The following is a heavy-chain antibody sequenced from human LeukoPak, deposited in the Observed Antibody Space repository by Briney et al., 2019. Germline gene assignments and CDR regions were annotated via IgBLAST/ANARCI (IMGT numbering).Heavy chain of an antibody. CDR3: VRVGDCTSAACHDTRFDP. CDR2: IYHSGNT. J-gene: IGHJ5*02. V-gene: IGHV4-31*03. D-gene: IGHD2-2*01. CDR1: GGSISSGGYY. Sequence: PSETLSLTCTVSGGSISSGGYYWSWIRQLPGKGLEWIGYIYHSGNTVYKPSLRGRVSMSVDTSKNQFSLRLTSVTAADTGAYYCVRVGDCTSAACHDTRFDPWGQGTLVTVSS.